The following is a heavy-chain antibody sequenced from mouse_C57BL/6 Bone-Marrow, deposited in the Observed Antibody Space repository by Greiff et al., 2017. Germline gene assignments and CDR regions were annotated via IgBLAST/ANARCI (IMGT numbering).Heavy chain of an antibody. V-gene: IGHV1-76*01. J-gene: IGHJ4*01. CDR1: GYTFPDYY. CDR3: ARSYYDFSMDY. CDR2: LYPGSGNT. D-gene: IGHD2-4*01. Sequence: QVQLTESGAELVRPGASVKLSCKASGYTFPDYYINWVKQRPGQGLAWISRLYPGSGNTYYNEKFKGKATLTAEKSSSTAYMQLSSLTSEDSAVYFCARSYYDFSMDYWGQGTSVTVAS.